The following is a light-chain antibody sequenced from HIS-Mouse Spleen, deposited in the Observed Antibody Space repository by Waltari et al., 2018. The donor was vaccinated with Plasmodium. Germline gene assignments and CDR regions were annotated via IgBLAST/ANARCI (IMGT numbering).Light chain of an antibody. J-gene: IGKJ2*01. CDR3: LQDYNYPYT. Sequence: DIQMTQSPSSLSASVGDRDTITCQASQDISNYLNWYQQKPGKAPKLLIYDASNLETGVPSRFSGSGSGTDFTFTISSLQPEDFATYYCLQDYNYPYTFGQGTKLEIK. CDR2: DAS. V-gene: IGKV1-33*01. CDR1: QDISNY.